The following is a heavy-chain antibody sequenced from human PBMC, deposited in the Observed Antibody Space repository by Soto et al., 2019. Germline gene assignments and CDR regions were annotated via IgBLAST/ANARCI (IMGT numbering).Heavy chain of an antibody. V-gene: IGHV1-69*01. D-gene: IGHD6-6*01. CDR2: IIPIFGTA. J-gene: IGHJ5*02. CDR3: ARGGDSSSSPGDNWFDP. CDR1: GGTFSSYA. Sequence: QVQLVQSGAEVKKPGSSVKVSCKASGGTFSSYAISWVRQAPGHGLEWMGGIIPIFGTANYAQKFQGRVTITADESTSTAYMELSSRRSEDTAVYYCARGGDSSSSPGDNWFDPWGQGTLVTVSS.